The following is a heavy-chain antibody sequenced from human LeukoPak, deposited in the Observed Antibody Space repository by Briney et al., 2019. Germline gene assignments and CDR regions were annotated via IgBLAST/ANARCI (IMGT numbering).Heavy chain of an antibody. V-gene: IGHV3-73*01. D-gene: IGHD1-1*01. CDR3: TRRDDYNYYYGMDV. CDR2: IRSKANSYAT. Sequence: GGSLRLSCAASGFTFSGSAMHWVRQASGKGLEWVGRIRSKANSYATAYAASVEGRFTISRDDSKNTAYLQMNSLKTEDTAVYYCTRRDDYNYYYGMDVWGQGTTVTVSS. CDR1: GFTFSGSA. J-gene: IGHJ6*02.